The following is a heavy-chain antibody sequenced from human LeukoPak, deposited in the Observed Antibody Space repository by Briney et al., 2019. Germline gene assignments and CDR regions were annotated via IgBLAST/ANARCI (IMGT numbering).Heavy chain of an antibody. CDR2: MHPVSGNA. D-gene: IGHD3-10*01. CDR1: VYTLTHSE. V-gene: IGHV1-8*01. Sequence: SLKLSSKPSVYTLTHSEIIWVRQAPGQGPEWMGWMHPVSGNAGSAQKFQGRVTLTRDTSMSTAYMEVTSLRSGDTAFYYCARAPMGRGALYWGQGTLVTVNS. CDR3: ARAPMGRGALY. J-gene: IGHJ4*02.